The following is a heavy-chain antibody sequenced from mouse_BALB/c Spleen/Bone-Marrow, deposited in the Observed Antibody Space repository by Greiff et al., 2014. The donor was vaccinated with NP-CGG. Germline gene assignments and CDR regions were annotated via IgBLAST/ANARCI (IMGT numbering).Heavy chain of an antibody. CDR1: GYTFTDYE. CDR2: IYPGSGGT. V-gene: IGHV1-15*01. Sequence: VQLQQSGAELVRPGASVKLSCKALGYTFTDYEMHWVKQTPVHGLEWIGAIYPGSGGTDYNQKFKGKATLTADKSSSAAYMERSSITSEDAAVYYCTGWEDCYGEAMDYWGQGTSVTVSS. J-gene: IGHJ4*01. D-gene: IGHD1-2*01. CDR3: TGWEDCYGEAMDY.